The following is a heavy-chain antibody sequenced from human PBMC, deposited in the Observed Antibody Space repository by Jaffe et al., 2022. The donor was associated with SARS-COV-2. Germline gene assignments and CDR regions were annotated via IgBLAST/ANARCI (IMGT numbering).Heavy chain of an antibody. CDR3: ARDYYAKFDY. D-gene: IGHD2-2*01. V-gene: IGHV3-48*02. Sequence: EVQLVESGGGLVQPGGSLRLSCAASGFSFSTYSMNWVRQAPGKGLEWVSYISGHGVIYYADSVKGRFTISRDTAKNSLFLQMDSLRDEDTAVYYCARDYYAKFDYWGQGTLVTVSS. CDR1: GFSFSTYS. J-gene: IGHJ4*02. CDR2: ISGHGVI.